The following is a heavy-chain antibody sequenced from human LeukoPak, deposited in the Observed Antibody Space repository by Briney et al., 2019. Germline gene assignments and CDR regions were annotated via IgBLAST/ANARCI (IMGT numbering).Heavy chain of an antibody. CDR3: ARSQTTVTALFNY. CDR2: IYYSGST. Sequence: SSETLSLTCTVSGGSISSSSYYWGWIRQPPGKGLEWIGRIYYSGSTYYNPSLKSRVTISVDTSKNQFSLKLSSVTAADTAVYYCARSQTTVTALFNYWGQGTLVTVSS. CDR1: GGSISSSSYY. V-gene: IGHV4-39*01. D-gene: IGHD4-17*01. J-gene: IGHJ4*02.